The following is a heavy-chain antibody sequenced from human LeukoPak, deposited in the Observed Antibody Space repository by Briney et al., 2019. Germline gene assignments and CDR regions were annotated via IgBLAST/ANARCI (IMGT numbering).Heavy chain of an antibody. V-gene: IGHV1-69*13. CDR1: GGTFSSYA. J-gene: IGHJ1*01. CDR2: IIPIFGTA. CDR3: ASTNYYDSSGYPEYFQH. D-gene: IGHD3-22*01. Sequence: ASVKVSCKASGGTFSSYAISWVRQAPGQGLQWMGGIIPIFGTANYAQKFQGRVTITADESTSTAYMELSSLRSEDTAVYYCASTNYYDSSGYPEYFQHWGQGTLVTVSS.